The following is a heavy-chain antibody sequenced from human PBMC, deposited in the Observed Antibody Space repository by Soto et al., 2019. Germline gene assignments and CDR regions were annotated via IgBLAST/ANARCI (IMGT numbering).Heavy chain of an antibody. J-gene: IGHJ4*02. D-gene: IGHD3-10*01. CDR2: ISYDGTTK. CDR3: AKELQRGLASLDY. V-gene: IGHV3-30*18. Sequence: QVQLVESGGGVVQAGRSLRLSCAASGFAFNTYAMHWVRQAPGKGLEWVAVISYDGTTKYYADSVEGRFTISRDNSKNTLYLQVNSLRGEDTSVYYCAKELQRGLASLDYWGQGTLVTVSS. CDR1: GFAFNTYA.